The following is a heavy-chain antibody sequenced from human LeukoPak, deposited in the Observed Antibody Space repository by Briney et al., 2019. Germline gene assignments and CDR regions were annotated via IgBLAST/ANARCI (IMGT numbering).Heavy chain of an antibody. CDR3: AKALIVVVPAALFDY. Sequence: GGSLRLSCAASGFTFSSYAMSWVRQAPGKGLEWVSAISGSGGSTYYADSVKGRFTIFRDNSKNTLYLQMNSLRAEDTAVYYCAKALIVVVPAALFDYWGQGTLVTVSS. CDR1: GFTFSSYA. V-gene: IGHV3-23*01. CDR2: ISGSGGST. J-gene: IGHJ4*02. D-gene: IGHD2-2*01.